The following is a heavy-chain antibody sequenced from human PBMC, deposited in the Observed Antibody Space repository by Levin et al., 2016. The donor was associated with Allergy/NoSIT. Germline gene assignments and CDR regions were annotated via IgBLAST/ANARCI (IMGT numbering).Heavy chain of an antibody. V-gene: IGHV3-30*18. CDR3: AKPYSSGWYMSLDILGFDF. CDR2: ISYDGSNK. Sequence: GESLKISCAASGFTFSSYGMHWVRQAPGKGLEWVAVISYDGSNKYYADSVKGRFTISRDNSKNTLYLQVNSLRAEDTAVYYCAKPYSSGWYMSLDILGFDFWGQGTLVTVSS. J-gene: IGHJ4*02. D-gene: IGHD6-19*01. CDR1: GFTFSSYG.